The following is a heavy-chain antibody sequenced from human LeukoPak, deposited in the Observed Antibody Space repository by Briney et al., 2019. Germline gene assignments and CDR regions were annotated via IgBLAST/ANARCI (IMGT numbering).Heavy chain of an antibody. V-gene: IGHV4-39*01. CDR2: IYYSGST. D-gene: IGHD3-22*01. Sequence: PSETLSLTCTVSGGSISSSSYYWGWIRQPPGKGLEWIVSIYYSGSTYYNPSLKSRVTISVDTSKNQFSLKLSSVTAADTAVYYCARVWVIIDYWGQGTLVTVSS. J-gene: IGHJ4*02. CDR1: GGSISSSSYY. CDR3: ARVWVIIDY.